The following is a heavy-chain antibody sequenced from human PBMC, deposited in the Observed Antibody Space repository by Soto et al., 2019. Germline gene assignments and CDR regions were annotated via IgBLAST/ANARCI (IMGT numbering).Heavy chain of an antibody. D-gene: IGHD6-13*01. V-gene: IGHV4-59*08. CDR2: IYNSGST. J-gene: IGHJ4*02. CDR3: ARGSTGYSSSWYRY. Sequence: PSETLSLTCTVSGGSIGSYYWSWIGQRPGKGLEWIGYIYNSGSTNYNPSLKSRVTISVDTSKNQFSLKLSSVTAADTAVYYCARGSTGYSSSWYRYWGQGTLVTVSS. CDR1: GGSIGSYY.